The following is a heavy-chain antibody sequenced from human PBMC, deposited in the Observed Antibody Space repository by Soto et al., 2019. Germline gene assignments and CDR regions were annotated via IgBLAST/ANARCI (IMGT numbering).Heavy chain of an antibody. CDR2: IWYDGSNK. J-gene: IGHJ6*03. CDR1: GFTFSSYG. D-gene: IGHD2-2*01. V-gene: IGHV3-33*01. CDR3: ARDPPVVPAAYYYYYYMDD. Sequence: GGSLRLSCAASGFTFSSYGMHWVRQAPGKGLEWVAVIWYDGSNKYYADSVKGRFTISRDNSKNTLYLQMNSLRAEDTAVYYCARDPPVVPAAYYYYYYMDDWGKGTTVTVSS.